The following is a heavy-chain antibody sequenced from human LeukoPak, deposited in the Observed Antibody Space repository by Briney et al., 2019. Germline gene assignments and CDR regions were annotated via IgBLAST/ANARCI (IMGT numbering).Heavy chain of an antibody. J-gene: IGHJ4*02. CDR1: GFTFNSET. CDR3: ARALSNTVRGVGDY. V-gene: IGHV3-48*04. D-gene: IGHD3-10*01. Sequence: GGSLRLSCAASGFTFNSETMNWVRQAPGKGLEWVSYISSGGNTIYYADSVKGRFTISRDNAKNTLYLQMNSLRVEDTAVYYCARALSNTVRGVGDYWGQGTLVTVSS. CDR2: ISSGGNTI.